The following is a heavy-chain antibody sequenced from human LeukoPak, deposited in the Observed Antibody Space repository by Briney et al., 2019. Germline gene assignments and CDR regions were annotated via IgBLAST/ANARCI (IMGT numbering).Heavy chain of an antibody. V-gene: IGHV4-59*01. CDR1: GGSISTYY. CDR2: IYYSGST. D-gene: IGHD5-24*01. CDR3: ARDSRVPDGYNHYFDY. Sequence: SETLSLTCTVSGGSISTYYWSWIRQPPGKGLEWIGYIYYSGSTEYNPSPKSRVTISVDTSKNQFSLKLSSVTAADTAVYYCARDSRVPDGYNHYFDYWGQGTLVTVSS. J-gene: IGHJ4*02.